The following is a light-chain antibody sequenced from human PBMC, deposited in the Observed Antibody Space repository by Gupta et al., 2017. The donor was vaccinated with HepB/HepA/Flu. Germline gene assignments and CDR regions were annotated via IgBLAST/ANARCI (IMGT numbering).Light chain of an antibody. V-gene: IGLV1-47*01. CDR1: SSNIGNNY. Sequence: QFVLTQPPSASGTPGQRVTISCSGSSSNIGNNYVCWYQQLPATAPKLLIYRNNRRPSAVPARFSGSKSATTASLAISWLRAEDEADYYCATWDASRSGVVFGGGTKLTVL. CDR3: ATWDASRSGVV. J-gene: IGLJ2*01. CDR2: RNN.